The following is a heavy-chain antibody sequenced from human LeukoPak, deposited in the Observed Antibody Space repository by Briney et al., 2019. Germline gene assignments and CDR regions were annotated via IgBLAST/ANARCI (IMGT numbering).Heavy chain of an antibody. Sequence: GSLRLSCAASGFTVSSIYMSWVRQAPGKGLEWGSVIYSGGSTYYADSVKGRFTISRDNSKNTLYLQMNSLRAEDTAVYYCARGRIAAAGPFDYWGQGTLVTVSS. J-gene: IGHJ4*02. V-gene: IGHV3-66*01. CDR3: ARGRIAAAGPFDY. CDR2: IYSGGST. D-gene: IGHD6-13*01. CDR1: GFTVSSIY.